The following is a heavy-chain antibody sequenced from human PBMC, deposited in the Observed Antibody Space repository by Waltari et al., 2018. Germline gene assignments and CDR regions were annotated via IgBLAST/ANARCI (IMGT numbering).Heavy chain of an antibody. CDR1: GGSISSGCYY. J-gene: IGHJ3*02. D-gene: IGHD3-22*01. Sequence: QVQLQESGPGLVKPSQTLSLTCTVSGGSISSGCYYWSWIRQHPGKGLEWIGYIYYSGSNYYNPSLKSRVTISVDTSKNQFSLKLSSVTAADTAVYYCARAVVVISPYAFDIWGQGTMVTVSS. CDR2: IYYSGSN. CDR3: ARAVVVISPYAFDI. V-gene: IGHV4-31*03.